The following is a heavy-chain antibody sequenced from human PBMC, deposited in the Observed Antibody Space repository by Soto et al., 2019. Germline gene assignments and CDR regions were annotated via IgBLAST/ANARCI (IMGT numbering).Heavy chain of an antibody. CDR1: GFTFSSYA. J-gene: IGHJ4*02. CDR2: ISYDGSNK. D-gene: IGHD6-13*01. Sequence: GGSLRLSCAASGFTFSSYAMHWVRQAPGKGLEWVAVISYDGSNKYYADSVKGRFTISRDNSKNTLYLQMNSLRAEDTAVYYCARDLSIYSSSWYRGLDYWGQGTLVTVSS. V-gene: IGHV3-30-3*01. CDR3: ARDLSIYSSSWYRGLDY.